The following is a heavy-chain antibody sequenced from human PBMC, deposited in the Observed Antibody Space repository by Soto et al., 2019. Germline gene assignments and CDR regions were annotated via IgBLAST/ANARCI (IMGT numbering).Heavy chain of an antibody. Sequence: ASVKVSCKASGYTFTSYGISWVRQAPGQGLEWMGWISAYNGNTNYAQKLQGRVTMTTDTSTSTAYMELRSLRSDDTAVYYCARDLVAVAGTIADYYYYGMDVWGQGTTVTVSS. D-gene: IGHD6-19*01. V-gene: IGHV1-18*01. CDR2: ISAYNGNT. J-gene: IGHJ6*02. CDR1: GYTFTSYG. CDR3: ARDLVAVAGTIADYYYYGMDV.